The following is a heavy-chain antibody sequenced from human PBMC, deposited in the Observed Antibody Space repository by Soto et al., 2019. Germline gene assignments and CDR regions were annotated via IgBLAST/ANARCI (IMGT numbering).Heavy chain of an antibody. D-gene: IGHD5-18*01. CDR3: ASLFAVTHFDY. Sequence: SDNLTLTCTVSGGSISSYYWSLIRQPPGKGLEWIGYIYYSGSTNYNPSLKSRVTISVDTSKNQFSLKLSSVTAADTAVYYCASLFAVTHFDYWGQGTLVTVS. J-gene: IGHJ4*02. V-gene: IGHV4-59*07. CDR2: IYYSGST. CDR1: GGSISSYY.